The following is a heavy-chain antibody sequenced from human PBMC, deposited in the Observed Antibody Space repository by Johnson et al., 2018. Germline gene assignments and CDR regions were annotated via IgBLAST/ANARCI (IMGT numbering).Heavy chain of an antibody. CDR2: INSDGSST. Sequence: VQLQESGGGLVQPGGSLRLSCAASGFTFSNYWMHWVRQAPGKGLVWVSRINSDGSSTSYADSVKGRFTISRDNAKNTLYLQMNSLRAEDTAVYYCARSQSAYYGDYVGAEYFQHWGQGTLVTVSS. CDR3: ARSQSAYYGDYVGAEYFQH. V-gene: IGHV3-74*01. J-gene: IGHJ1*01. CDR1: GFTFSNYW. D-gene: IGHD4-17*01.